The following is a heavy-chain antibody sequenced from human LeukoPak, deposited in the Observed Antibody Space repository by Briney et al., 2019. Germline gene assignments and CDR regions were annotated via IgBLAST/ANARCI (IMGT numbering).Heavy chain of an antibody. CDR3: ARGRARMRGFGELLYHFDY. D-gene: IGHD3-10*01. Sequence: SETLSLTCAVYGGSFSGYYWSWIRQPPGKGLEWTGEINHSGSTNYNPSLKSRVTISVDTSKDQFSLKLSSVTAADTAVYYWARGRARMRGFGELLYHFDYWGQGTLVTVSS. CDR2: INHSGST. V-gene: IGHV4-34*01. CDR1: GGSFSGYY. J-gene: IGHJ4*02.